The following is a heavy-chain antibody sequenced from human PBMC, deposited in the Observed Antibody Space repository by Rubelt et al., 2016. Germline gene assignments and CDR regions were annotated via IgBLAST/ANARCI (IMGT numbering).Heavy chain of an antibody. V-gene: IGHV4-39*01. D-gene: IGHD3-3*01. CDR2: IYYSGST. CDR1: GGSIISDSHY. J-gene: IGHJ4*02. Sequence: QVQLQESGPGLVKPSQTLSLTCTGSGGSIISDSHYWSWIRQHPGKGLEWIGSIYYSGSTYDTPSLKSRVTISVDTSKNQFSLKLSSVTAADTAVYYCASVRITIIDYWGQGTLVTVSS. CDR3: ASVRITIIDY.